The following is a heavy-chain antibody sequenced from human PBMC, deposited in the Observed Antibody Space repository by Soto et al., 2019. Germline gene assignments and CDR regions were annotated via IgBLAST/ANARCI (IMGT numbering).Heavy chain of an antibody. D-gene: IGHD2-15*01. CDR2: ISESGGST. J-gene: IGHJ4*02. CDR3: AKRAPYCIGGSCYDFDY. Sequence: GGSLRLSCAASGFTFSSYAMSWVRQAPGKGLEWVSGISESGGSTTYADSVKGRFTISRDNSKNTLYLQMNSLRAEDTAIYYCAKRAPYCIGGSCYDFDYWGQGALVTVSS. CDR1: GFTFSSYA. V-gene: IGHV3-23*01.